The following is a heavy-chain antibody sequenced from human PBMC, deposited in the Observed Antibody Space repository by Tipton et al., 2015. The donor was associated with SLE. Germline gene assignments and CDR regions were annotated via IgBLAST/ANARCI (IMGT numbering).Heavy chain of an antibody. J-gene: IGHJ4*02. CDR1: GGSISSDYYY. Sequence: LRLSCTVSGGSISSDYYYWAWIRQPPGKGLEWIGRIFSSGTTNYNPSLKSRVTMSLDTSKNQFSLKLTSVTAADTAVYYCARDRGRDFFFDYWGQGTL. CDR3: ARDRGRDFFFDY. CDR2: IFSSGTT. D-gene: IGHD3-10*01. V-gene: IGHV4-61*02.